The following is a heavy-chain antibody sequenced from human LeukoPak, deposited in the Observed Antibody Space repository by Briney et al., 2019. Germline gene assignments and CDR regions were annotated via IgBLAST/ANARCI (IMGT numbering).Heavy chain of an antibody. V-gene: IGHV3-21*01. CDR3: ARPYDFWSGAFDY. CDR2: ISSSSSYI. J-gene: IGHJ4*02. CDR1: RFTFSSYS. Sequence: GGSLRLSCAASRFTFSSYSMNWVRQAPGKGLEWVSSISSSSSYIYYADSVKGRFTISRDNAKNSLYLQMNSLRAEDTAVYYCARPYDFWSGAFDYWGQGTLVTVSS. D-gene: IGHD3-3*01.